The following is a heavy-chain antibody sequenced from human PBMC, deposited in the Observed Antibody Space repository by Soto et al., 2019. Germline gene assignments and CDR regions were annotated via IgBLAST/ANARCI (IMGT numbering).Heavy chain of an antibody. Sequence: ASVKVSCKASGYTFTSYGISWVQQAPGQGLEWMGWISAYNGNTNYAQKLQGRVTMTTDTSTSTAYMELRSLRSDDTAVYYCARVLYYDILTGYNWFDPWGQGXLVTVYS. CDR1: GYTFTSYG. CDR2: ISAYNGNT. CDR3: ARVLYYDILTGYNWFDP. D-gene: IGHD3-9*01. J-gene: IGHJ5*02. V-gene: IGHV1-18*04.